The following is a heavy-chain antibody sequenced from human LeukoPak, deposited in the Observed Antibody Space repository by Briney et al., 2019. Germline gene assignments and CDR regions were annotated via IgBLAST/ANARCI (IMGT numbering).Heavy chain of an antibody. CDR1: GFTFSSYW. Sequence: PGGSLRLSCATSGFTFSSYWMSWVRQAPGKGLEWVANIKQDGSEKLYVDAVKGRFTISRDNAKNSLYLQMSSLRAEDTAVYYCARGIVLVSAAIPLSRPGARFDYWGRGTLVTVSS. D-gene: IGHD2-2*02. V-gene: IGHV3-7*04. J-gene: IGHJ4*02. CDR2: IKQDGSEK. CDR3: ARGIVLVSAAIPLSRPGARFDY.